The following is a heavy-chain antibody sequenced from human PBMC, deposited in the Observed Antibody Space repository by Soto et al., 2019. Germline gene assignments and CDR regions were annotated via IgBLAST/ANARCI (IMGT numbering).Heavy chain of an antibody. CDR3: ARHTRATIAVAVN. CDR1: GGSISGYY. Sequence: KTSETLSLTCTVSGGSISGYYWTWVRQPPGEGLEWIGYIYYSGSTNYNPSLKSRVTISVDTSKNQFSLKLSSVTAADTAVYYCARHTRATIAVAVNWGQGTLVTVSS. CDR2: IYYSGST. J-gene: IGHJ4*02. D-gene: IGHD6-19*01. V-gene: IGHV4-59*08.